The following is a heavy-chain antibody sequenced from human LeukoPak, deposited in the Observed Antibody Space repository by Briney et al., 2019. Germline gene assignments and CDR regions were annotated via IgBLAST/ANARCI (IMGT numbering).Heavy chain of an antibody. CDR3: ASPTPRRDYYDSSGYYYQYYYYGMDV. V-gene: IGHV3-53*01. CDR1: GFTVSSNY. Sequence: GGSLRLSCAASGFTVSSNYMSWVRQAPGKGLEWVSVIYSGGSTYYADSVKGRFTISRDNSKNTLYLQMNSLRAEDTAVYYCASPTPRRDYYDSSGYYYQYYYYGMDVWGKGPRSPSPQ. D-gene: IGHD3-22*01. CDR2: IYSGGST. J-gene: IGHJ6*01.